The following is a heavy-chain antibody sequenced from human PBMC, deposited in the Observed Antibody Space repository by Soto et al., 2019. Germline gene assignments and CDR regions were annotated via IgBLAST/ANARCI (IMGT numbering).Heavy chain of an antibody. J-gene: IGHJ5*02. V-gene: IGHV4-61*01. D-gene: IGHD2-15*01. CDR3: ARARGGIVVASNPLGEWFDP. CDR2: IHYSGTT. Sequence: SETLSLTCAVSGAYISSPNYYWSWIRQHPGKGLEWIGYIHYSGTTSYNPSLKSRATISVDTSKNQFSLKLTSVTAADTAVYYCARARGGIVVASNPLGEWFDPWGPGTLVTVST. CDR1: GAYISSPNYY.